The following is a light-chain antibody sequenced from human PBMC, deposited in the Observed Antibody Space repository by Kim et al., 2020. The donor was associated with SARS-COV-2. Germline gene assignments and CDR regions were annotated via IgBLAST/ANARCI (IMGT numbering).Light chain of an antibody. J-gene: IGKJ4*01. CDR2: GAS. CDR1: QDVKNW. Sequence: SASVGDRVTIACRASQDVKNWVSWYQQKPGKAPDLLIFGASSLHSGVPSRFSGSASETDFTLTISSLQPEDFATYYCQQSHSFPLTFGGGTKLEIK. V-gene: IGKV1D-12*01. CDR3: QQSHSFPLT.